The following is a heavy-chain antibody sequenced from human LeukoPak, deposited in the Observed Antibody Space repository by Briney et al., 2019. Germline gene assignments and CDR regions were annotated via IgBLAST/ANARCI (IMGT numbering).Heavy chain of an antibody. J-gene: IGHJ4*02. D-gene: IGHD6-13*01. CDR3: ARARDIAAAGGY. Sequence: GGSLRLSCAASGFTFSSYAMHWVRQAPGKGLEWVAVISYDGSNEYYADSVKGRFTISRDNSKNTLYLQMNSLRAEDTAVYYCARARDIAAAGGYWGQGTLVTVSS. CDR2: ISYDGSNE. CDR1: GFTFSSYA. V-gene: IGHV3-30*01.